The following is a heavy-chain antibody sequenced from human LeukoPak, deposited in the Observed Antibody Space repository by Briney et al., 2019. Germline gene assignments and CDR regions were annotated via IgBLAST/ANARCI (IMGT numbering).Heavy chain of an antibody. Sequence: GGSLRLSCAASGFTFSSYAMHWVRQAPGKGLEWVAVISYDGSNKYYADSVKGRFTISRDNSKNTLYLQMNSLRAEDTAVYYCAREEDSSGYYYRFRYYYYGMDVWGQGTTVTVSS. CDR2: ISYDGSNK. CDR3: AREEDSSGYYYRFRYYYYGMDV. J-gene: IGHJ6*02. V-gene: IGHV3-30*04. D-gene: IGHD3-22*01. CDR1: GFTFSSYA.